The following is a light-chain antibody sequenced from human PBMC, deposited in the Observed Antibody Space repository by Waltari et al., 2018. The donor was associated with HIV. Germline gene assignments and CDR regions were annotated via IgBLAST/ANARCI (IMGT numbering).Light chain of an antibody. Sequence: QAGLTQPPSVSKGLGQTATLTCTGNSNTVCLQGAAWLQQHQGPPPKLVSSSKNNRPSSISDRLSAYRSGNTASLTFTGLQPEDEADYYCSAWDTSLSAWVFGGGTKLTVL. J-gene: IGLJ3*02. CDR2: SKN. V-gene: IGLV10-54*01. CDR3: SAWDTSLSAWV. CDR1: SNTVCLQG.